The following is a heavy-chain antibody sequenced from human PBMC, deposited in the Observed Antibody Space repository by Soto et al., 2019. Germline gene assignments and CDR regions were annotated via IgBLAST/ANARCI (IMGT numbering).Heavy chain of an antibody. D-gene: IGHD3-10*01. CDR3: ARVDYYGSGSYAAEANYGMDV. CDR1: GGSISSGGYY. Sequence: SETLSLTCTVSGGSISSGGYYWSWIRQHPGKGLEWIGYIYYSGSTYYNPSLKSRVTISVDTSKNQFSLKLSSVTAADTAVYYCARVDYYGSGSYAAEANYGMDVWGQGTTVTVSS. CDR2: IYYSGST. V-gene: IGHV4-31*03. J-gene: IGHJ6*02.